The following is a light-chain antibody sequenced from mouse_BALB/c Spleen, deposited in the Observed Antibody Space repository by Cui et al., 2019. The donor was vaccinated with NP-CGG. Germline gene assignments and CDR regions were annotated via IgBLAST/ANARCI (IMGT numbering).Light chain of an antibody. CDR3: ALWYSNHWV. CDR1: TGAVTTSNY. CDR2: GTN. Sequence: QPVVTQESAITTSPGETVTLTCRSSTGAVTTSNYANWVQEKPDHLFTGLIGGTNNRAPGVPARFSGSLIGDKAALTITGAQTEDEARYFCALWYSNHWVYGGGTKLTVL. J-gene: IGLJ1*01. V-gene: IGLV1*01.